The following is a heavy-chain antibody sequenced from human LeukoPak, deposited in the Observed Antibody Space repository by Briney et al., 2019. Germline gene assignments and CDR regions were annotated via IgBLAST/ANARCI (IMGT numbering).Heavy chain of an antibody. CDR1: GYTFTSYG. CDR3: ARGFPPRRQYDSSGYYSYYFDY. D-gene: IGHD3-22*01. V-gene: IGHV1-18*01. J-gene: IGHJ4*02. CDR2: ISAYNGNT. Sequence: GASVKVSCKTSGYTFTSYGISWVRQASGQGLEWMGWISAYNGNTHSAQKLQGRVTMTTDTSTSTAYMELRSLRSDDTAVYYCARGFPPRRQYDSSGYYSYYFDYWGQGTLVTVSS.